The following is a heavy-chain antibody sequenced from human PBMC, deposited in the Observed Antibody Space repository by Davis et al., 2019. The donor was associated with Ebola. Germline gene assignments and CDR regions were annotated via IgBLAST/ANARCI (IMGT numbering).Heavy chain of an antibody. D-gene: IGHD1-26*01. CDR2: ISYDGSNK. CDR3: ATTTNPDY. J-gene: IGHJ4*02. Sequence: GGSLRLSCAASGFTFSSYGMHWVRQAPGKGLEWVAVISYDGSNKYYADSVKGRFTISRDNSKNTLYLQMNSLRAEDTAVYYCATTTNPDYWGQGTLVTVSS. V-gene: IGHV3-30*03. CDR1: GFTFSSYG.